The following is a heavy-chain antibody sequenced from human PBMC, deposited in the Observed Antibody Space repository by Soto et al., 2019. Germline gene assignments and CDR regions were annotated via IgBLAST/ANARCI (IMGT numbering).Heavy chain of an antibody. CDR2: IYPNGRT. CDR1: GGSISSGCYS. J-gene: IGHJ5*02. CDR3: ARVPSP. Sequence: QLQLQESGSGLVKPSQTLSLTCAVSGGSISSGCYSWSWILQPPGKGLEWIGYIYPNGRTYYNPSLNSPGTMSVHRAKNLFSLTLSSVTASDTAVYLGARVPSPWAQGSLVTVAS. V-gene: IGHV4-30-2*01.